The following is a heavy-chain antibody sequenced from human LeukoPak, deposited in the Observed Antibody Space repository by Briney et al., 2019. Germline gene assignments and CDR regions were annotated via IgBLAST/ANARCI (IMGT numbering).Heavy chain of an antibody. J-gene: IGHJ4*02. D-gene: IGHD4-11*01. CDR2: INSNSGGT. CDR3: ARDAILRDYSHYDY. Sequence: GASVKVSCMASGYTFTGYYIHWVRQAPGQGLEWMGWINSNSGGTNYAQKFQGRVTMTRDTSISTAYMELSRLTSDDTAVYYCARDAILRDYSHYDYWGQGTLVTVSS. CDR1: GYTFTGYY. V-gene: IGHV1-2*02.